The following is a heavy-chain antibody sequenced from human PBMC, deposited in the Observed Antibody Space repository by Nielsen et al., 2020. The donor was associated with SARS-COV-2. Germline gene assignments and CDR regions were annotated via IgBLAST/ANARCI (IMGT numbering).Heavy chain of an antibody. J-gene: IGHJ5*02. V-gene: IGHV1-8*02. D-gene: IGHD2-15*01. CDR1: GYTFTSYG. Sequence: ASVKVSCKASGYTFTSYGISWVRQAPGQGLEWMGWMNPKSGFTAYAQRFQGRVTVTRNTSISTAYLELSSLRSEDTAMYYCARGLAVGATPINPWGQGTLVTVSS. CDR3: ARGLAVGATPINP. CDR2: MNPKSGFT.